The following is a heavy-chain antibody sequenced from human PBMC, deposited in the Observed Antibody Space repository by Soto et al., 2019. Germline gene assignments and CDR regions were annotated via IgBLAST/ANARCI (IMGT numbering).Heavy chain of an antibody. CDR1: GFTFSSYS. CDR2: ISSSSSYI. J-gene: IGHJ3*02. CDR3: ARDPLQLEDDAFDI. D-gene: IGHD1-1*01. V-gene: IGHV3-21*01. Sequence: EVQLVESGGGLVKPGGSQRLSCAASGFTFSSYSMNWVRQAPGKGLEWVSSISSSSSYIYYADSVKGRFTISRDNAKNSLYLQMNSLRAEDTAVYYCARDPLQLEDDAFDIWGQGTMVTVSS.